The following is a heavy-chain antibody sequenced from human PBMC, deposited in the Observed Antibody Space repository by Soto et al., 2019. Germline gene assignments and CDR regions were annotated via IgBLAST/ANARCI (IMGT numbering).Heavy chain of an antibody. CDR2: ISAYNDHT. V-gene: IGHV1-18*01. CDR3: ARGTYFDY. D-gene: IGHD1-1*01. CDR1: GYIMTTYG. Sequence: QVQLVQSGTEVKKPGASVKVSCKASGYIMTTYGVSWVRQAPGQGLEWVGWISAYNDHTNYAQKFQGSVTITTDTSTATASLELRSLRSDDTPVYYCARGTYFDYWGQGTLVTVSS. J-gene: IGHJ4*02.